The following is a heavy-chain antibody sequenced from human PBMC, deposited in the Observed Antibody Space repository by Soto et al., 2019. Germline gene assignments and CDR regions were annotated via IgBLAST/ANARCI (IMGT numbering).Heavy chain of an antibody. CDR2: ISAYNGNT. V-gene: IGHV1-18*01. D-gene: IGHD3-10*01. Sequence: ASVKVSCKACGYTFTSYGISWVRQAPGQELEWMGWISAYNGNTNYAQQLQGRVTMTTDTSTSTAYKELRSLRSDDTAVYYCARDLITLVRGVIAYWGEGTLVTVSS. CDR3: ARDLITLVRGVIAY. J-gene: IGHJ4*02. CDR1: GYTFTSYG.